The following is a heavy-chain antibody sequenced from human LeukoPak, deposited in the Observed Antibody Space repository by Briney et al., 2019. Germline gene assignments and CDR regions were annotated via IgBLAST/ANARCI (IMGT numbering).Heavy chain of an antibody. CDR2: IYHSGST. Sequence: SETLSLTCTVSGYSISSGYYWGWIRQPPGKGLEWIGSIYHSGSTYYNPSLKSRVTISVDTSKNQFSLKLSSVTAADTAVYYCARVRGLRITMARANVGVAFDIWGQGTMVTVSS. D-gene: IGHD3-10*01. CDR1: GYSISSGYY. CDR3: ARVRGLRITMARANVGVAFDI. V-gene: IGHV4-38-2*02. J-gene: IGHJ3*02.